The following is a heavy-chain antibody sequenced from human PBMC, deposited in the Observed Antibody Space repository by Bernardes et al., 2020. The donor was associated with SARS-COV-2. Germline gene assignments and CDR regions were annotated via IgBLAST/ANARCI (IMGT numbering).Heavy chain of an antibody. J-gene: IGHJ5*02. Sequence: GGSLRLSCAASGFTVSSNYMSWVRQAPGKGLEWVSVIYSGGSTYYADSVKGRFTISRDNSKNTLYLQMNSLRAEDTAVYYCARGASPASFDPWGQGTLVTVSS. V-gene: IGHV3-66*02. CDR1: GFTVSSNY. CDR3: ARGASPASFDP. D-gene: IGHD1-26*01. CDR2: IYSGGST.